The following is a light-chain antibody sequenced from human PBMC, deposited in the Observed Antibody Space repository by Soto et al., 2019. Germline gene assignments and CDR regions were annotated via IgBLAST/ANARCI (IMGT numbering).Light chain of an antibody. Sequence: EIVLTQSPGTLSLSPGERATLSCRASQSVSSNLAWYQQKPGQAPRLLMYGASSRATGIPARFSGSGSGTEFTLTISRLQSEDFAVYYCQQYNNWPWTFGQGTKVEIK. CDR2: GAS. CDR1: QSVSSN. CDR3: QQYNNWPWT. V-gene: IGKV3-15*01. J-gene: IGKJ1*01.